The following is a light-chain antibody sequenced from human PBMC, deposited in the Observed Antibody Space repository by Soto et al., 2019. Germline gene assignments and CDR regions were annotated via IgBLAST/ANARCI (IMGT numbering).Light chain of an antibody. CDR2: GPS. Sequence: EIVLTQSPATLSLSPGERATLSCRASQSLSSYLAWYQQKPGQAPRLLIYGPSTRATGIPARFSGSGSGTEFTLTISSLQSEDFAIYYCQQYKNWPAITFGQGTRLEIK. J-gene: IGKJ5*01. CDR1: QSLSSY. CDR3: QQYKNWPAIT. V-gene: IGKV3D-15*01.